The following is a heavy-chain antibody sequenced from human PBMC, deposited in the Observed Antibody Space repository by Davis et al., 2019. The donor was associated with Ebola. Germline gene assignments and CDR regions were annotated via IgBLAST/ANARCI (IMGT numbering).Heavy chain of an antibody. CDR3: ATFLSGGFPYYFDS. V-gene: IGHV5-51*01. CDR1: GYSFTKYW. CDR2: IYPGDSDT. J-gene: IGHJ4*02. Sequence: GESLKTSCQGSGYSFTKYWIGWVRQLPGKGLEWLGIIYPGDSDTRYSPSFLGQVTFSVDRSISTAYLQWSSLKASDTAIYYCATFLSGGFPYYFDSWGQGTLVTVSS. D-gene: IGHD1-26*01.